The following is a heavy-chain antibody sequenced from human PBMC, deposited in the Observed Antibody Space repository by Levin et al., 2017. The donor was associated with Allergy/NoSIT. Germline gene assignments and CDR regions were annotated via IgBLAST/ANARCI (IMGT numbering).Heavy chain of an antibody. CDR2: IYYSGST. V-gene: IGHV4-39*01. D-gene: IGHD6-19*01. Sequence: KASETLSLTCTVSGGSISSSSYYWGWIRQPPGKGLEWIGSIYYSGSTYYNPSLKSRVTISVDTSKNQFSLKLSSVTAADTAVYYCARPGHFGSGWYTYFDLWGRGTLVTVSS. CDR3: ARPGHFGSGWYTYFDL. J-gene: IGHJ2*01. CDR1: GGSISSSSYY.